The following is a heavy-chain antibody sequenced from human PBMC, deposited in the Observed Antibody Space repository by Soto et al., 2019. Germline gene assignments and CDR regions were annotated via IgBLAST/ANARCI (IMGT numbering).Heavy chain of an antibody. CDR1: GFTFSSYA. CDR2: ISGSGGST. J-gene: IGHJ4*02. Sequence: PGGSLRLSCAASGFTFSSYAMSWVRQAPGKGLEWVSAISGSGGSTYCADSVKGRFTISRDNSKNTLYLQMNSLRAEDTAVYYCAKGWFGDLFPLYYFDYWGQGTLVTVSS. CDR3: AKGWFGDLFPLYYFDY. D-gene: IGHD3-10*01. V-gene: IGHV3-23*01.